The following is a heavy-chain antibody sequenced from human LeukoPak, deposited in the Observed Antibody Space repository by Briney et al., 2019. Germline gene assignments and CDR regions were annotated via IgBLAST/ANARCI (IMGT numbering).Heavy chain of an antibody. CDR2: IYYSGNT. D-gene: IGHD2-15*01. V-gene: IGHV4-30-4*08. CDR3: ARHRYSPKDDQYNWFDP. CDR1: GGSISSGDYY. Sequence: PSETLSLTCTVSGGSISSGDYYWSWIRQPPGKGLEWIGYIYYSGNTYYNPSLKSRVTISVDTSKNQFSLKLSSVTAADTAVYYCARHRYSPKDDQYNWFDPWGQGTLVTVSS. J-gene: IGHJ5*02.